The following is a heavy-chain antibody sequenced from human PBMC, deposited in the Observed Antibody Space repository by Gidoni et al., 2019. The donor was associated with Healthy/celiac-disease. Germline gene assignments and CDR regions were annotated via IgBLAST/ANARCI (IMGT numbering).Heavy chain of an antibody. D-gene: IGHD6-13*01. J-gene: IGHJ3*02. V-gene: IGHV3-20*01. CDR2: IKCNGGST. CDR1: AFTCVDDG. CDR3: ARVASSSEDGAFDI. Sequence: EGQLAESGGGVVWPGWFVRLSCAASAFTCVDDGMRWVCQARGKGLEWVAGIKCNGGSTGYADSLKGRFTITRDNAKNSLYLQMNSLRAEDTALYHCARVASSSEDGAFDIWGQGTMVTVSS.